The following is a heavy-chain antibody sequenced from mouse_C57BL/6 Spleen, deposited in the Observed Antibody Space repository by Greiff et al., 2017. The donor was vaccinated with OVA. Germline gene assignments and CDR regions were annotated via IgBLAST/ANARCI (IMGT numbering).Heavy chain of an antibody. Sequence: EVMLVESGGGLVQPKGSLKLSCAASGFSFNTYAMNWVRQAPGKGLEWVARIRSKSNNYATYYADSVKDRFTISRDDSESMLYLQMNNLKTEDTAMYYCVRHACGYDDEDPFAYWGQGTLVTVSA. CDR3: VRHACGYDDEDPFAY. D-gene: IGHD2-2*01. CDR1: GFSFNTYA. CDR2: IRSKSNNYAT. J-gene: IGHJ3*01. V-gene: IGHV10-1*01.